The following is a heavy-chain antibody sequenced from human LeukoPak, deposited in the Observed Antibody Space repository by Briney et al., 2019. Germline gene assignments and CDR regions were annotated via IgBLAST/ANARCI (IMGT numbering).Heavy chain of an antibody. D-gene: IGHD4-17*01. CDR1: GESFSGYY. J-gene: IGHJ4*02. CDR3: AKGGGDYVGRWVDY. CDR2: ISGSGGST. V-gene: IGHV3-23*01. Sequence: SSETLSLTCAVYGESFSGYYWSWIRRPPGKGLEWVSAISGSGGSTYYADSVKGRFTISRDNSKNTLYLQMNSLRAEDTAVYYCAKGGGDYVGRWVDYWGQGTLVTVSS.